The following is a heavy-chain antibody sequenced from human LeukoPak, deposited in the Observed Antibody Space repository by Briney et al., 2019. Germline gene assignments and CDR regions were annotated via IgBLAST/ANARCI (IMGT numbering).Heavy chain of an antibody. D-gene: IGHD5-24*01. J-gene: IGHJ6*03. V-gene: IGHV4-59*01. CDR3: ARVRDGYKNYYYYMDV. CDR2: IYYSGST. Sequence: SETLSLTCTVSGGSISSYYWSWIRQPPGKGLEWIGYIYYSGSTNYNPSLKSRDTISVDTSKNQFSLKLSSVTAADTAVYYCARVRDGYKNYYYYMDVWGKGTTVTVSS. CDR1: GGSISSYY.